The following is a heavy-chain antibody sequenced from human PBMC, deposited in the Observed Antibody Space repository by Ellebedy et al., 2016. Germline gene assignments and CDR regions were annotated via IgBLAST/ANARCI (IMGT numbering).Heavy chain of an antibody. CDR3: ARGIFGVVIIDH. V-gene: IGHV3-30-3*01. Sequence: GGSLRLXXTASGFPFSSDAMHWVRQAPGKGLEWVAVVSSDGTKKYYADSLKGRFTISRDNSRNMVFLQMDNLRPEDTSIYSCARGIFGVVIIDHWGQGTLVSVSS. CDR2: VSSDGTKK. CDR1: GFPFSSDA. J-gene: IGHJ4*02. D-gene: IGHD3-3*01.